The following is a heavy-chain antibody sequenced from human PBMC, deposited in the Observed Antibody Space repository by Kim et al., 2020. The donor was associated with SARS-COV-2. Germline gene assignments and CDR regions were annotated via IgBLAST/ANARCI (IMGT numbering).Heavy chain of an antibody. CDR2: ISNTGSTA. D-gene: IGHD3-10*01. J-gene: IGHJ3*01. CDR3: AKDRIRGGILGDAFDA. CDR1: GFTFSSYE. Sequence: GGSLRLSCAASGFTFSSYEMNWVRQAPGKGLEWISYISNTGSTAYYADSVKGRFTISRDNAKNSLYLQMNSLRAEDTAVYYCAKDRIRGGILGDAFDAWGQGTMVTVSS. V-gene: IGHV3-48*03.